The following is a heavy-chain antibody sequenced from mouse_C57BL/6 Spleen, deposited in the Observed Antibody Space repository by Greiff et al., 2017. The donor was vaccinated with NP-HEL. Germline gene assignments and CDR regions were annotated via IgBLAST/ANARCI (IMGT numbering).Heavy chain of an antibody. J-gene: IGHJ4*01. V-gene: IGHV14-1*01. CDR2: IDPEDGDT. CDR1: GFNIKDYY. CDR3: TAYYGPYYYAMDY. D-gene: IGHD1-1*02. Sequence: EVQLQQSGAELVRPGASVKLSCTASGFNIKDYYMHWVKQRPEQGLEWIGRIDPEDGDTEYAPKFQGKATMTADKSSNTAYLQLSSLTSEDTAVYYCTAYYGPYYYAMDYWGQGTSVTVSS.